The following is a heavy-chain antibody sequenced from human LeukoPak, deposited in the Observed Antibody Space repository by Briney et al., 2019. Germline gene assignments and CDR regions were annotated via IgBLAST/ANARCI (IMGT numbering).Heavy chain of an antibody. D-gene: IGHD3-22*01. CDR1: GFTFSNAW. Sequence: GGSLRLSCAASGFTFSNAWMTWVRQAPGKGLEWVGRIKSKTDGGTTDYAAPVKGRFTISRDGLKNTLYLQMNSLKTEDTAVYYCITDRNYYDSSGYYYEVYWGQGTLVTVSS. J-gene: IGHJ4*02. CDR2: IKSKTDGGTT. CDR3: ITDRNYYDSSGYYYEVY. V-gene: IGHV3-15*01.